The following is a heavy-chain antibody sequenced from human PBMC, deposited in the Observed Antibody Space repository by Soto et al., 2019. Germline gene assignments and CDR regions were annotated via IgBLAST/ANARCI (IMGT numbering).Heavy chain of an antibody. CDR3: ARDPLDFCSSTSCYDGGSHYYYYYGMDV. CDR2: INAGNGNT. D-gene: IGHD2-2*01. V-gene: IGHV1-3*01. Sequence: ASVKVSCKASGYTFTSYAMHWVRQAPGQRLEWMGWINAGNGNTKYSQKFQGRVTITRDTSASTAYMELSSLRSEDTAVYYCARDPLDFCSSTSCYDGGSHYYYYYGMDVWGQGTTVTVSS. CDR1: GYTFTSYA. J-gene: IGHJ6*02.